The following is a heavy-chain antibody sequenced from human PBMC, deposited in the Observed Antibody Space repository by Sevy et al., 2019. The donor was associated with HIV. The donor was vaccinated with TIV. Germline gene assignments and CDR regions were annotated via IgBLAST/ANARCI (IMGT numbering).Heavy chain of an antibody. J-gene: IGHJ6*03. V-gene: IGHV3-48*02. CDR2: ISSSSSAI. CDR1: GITFSSYN. CDR3: ARDPRVLVATSFYYYYYYMDV. D-gene: IGHD1-26*01. Sequence: GGSLRLSCAASGITFSSYNMNWVRQAPGKGLEWISYISSSSSAIYYADSVKGRFTISRDNAKNLLYLQMNGLRDEDTAVYYCARDPRVLVATSFYYYYYYMDVWGKGTTVTVSS.